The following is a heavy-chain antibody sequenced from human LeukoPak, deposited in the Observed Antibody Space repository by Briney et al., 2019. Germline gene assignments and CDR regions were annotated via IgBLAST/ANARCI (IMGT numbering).Heavy chain of an antibody. Sequence: SETLSLTCTVSGYSIRSAYYWGWIRQPPGKGLEWIGTIYHSGSTYYNPSLKSRVTISVDTSKNQFSLKLSSVTAADTAVYYCAREGLNMVRGVIPKEAWGWFDPWGQGTLVTVSS. CDR1: GYSIRSAYY. D-gene: IGHD3-10*01. CDR2: IYHSGST. V-gene: IGHV4-38-2*02. J-gene: IGHJ5*02. CDR3: AREGLNMVRGVIPKEAWGWFDP.